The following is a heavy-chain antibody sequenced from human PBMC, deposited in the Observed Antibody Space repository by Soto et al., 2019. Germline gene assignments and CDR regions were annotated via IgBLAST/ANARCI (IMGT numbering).Heavy chain of an antibody. CDR1: GFSLSTSGGG. CDR2: IYGNDDK. V-gene: IGHV2-5*01. CDR3: ARRPNWGMDGLGV. D-gene: IGHD7-27*01. J-gene: IGHJ6*02. Sequence: SGPTLVPPTHPLSLTGPVSGFSLSTSGGGVVWVRQPPGKALEWLALIYGNDDKRYSPSLKSRLTITKDTSKNQVVLTMTNMEAGDTATYYCARRPNWGMDGLGVWGQGTTVTVSS.